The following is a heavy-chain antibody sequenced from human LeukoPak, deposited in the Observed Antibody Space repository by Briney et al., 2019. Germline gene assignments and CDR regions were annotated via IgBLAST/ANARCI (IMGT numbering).Heavy chain of an antibody. Sequence: VASVKVSCKASGYTFTSYGISWVRQAPGQGLEWMGWISAYNGNTNYAQKLQGRVIMTTDTSTSTAYMELRSLRSDDTAVYYCARDWGAAAGIFSPGYWGQGTLVTVSS. CDR3: ARDWGAAAGIFSPGY. V-gene: IGHV1-18*01. D-gene: IGHD6-13*01. CDR1: GYTFTSYG. J-gene: IGHJ4*02. CDR2: ISAYNGNT.